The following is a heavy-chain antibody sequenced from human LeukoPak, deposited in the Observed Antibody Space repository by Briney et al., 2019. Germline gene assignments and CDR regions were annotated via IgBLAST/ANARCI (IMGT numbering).Heavy chain of an antibody. D-gene: IGHD3/OR15-3a*01. CDR1: GFTFSSYS. J-gene: IGHJ4*02. Sequence: PGGSLRLSCAASGFTFSSYSMNWVRRAPGKGLEWVSYISSSSSTIYYADSVKGRFTISRDNAKNSLYLQMNSLRAEDTAVYYCTRDSDWHYFDYWGQGTLVTVSS. CDR3: TRDSDWHYFDY. CDR2: ISSSSSTI. V-gene: IGHV3-48*01.